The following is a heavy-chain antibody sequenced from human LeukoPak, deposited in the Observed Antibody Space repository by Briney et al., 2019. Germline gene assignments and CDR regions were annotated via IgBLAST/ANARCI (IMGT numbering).Heavy chain of an antibody. CDR1: GYSISSGFY. J-gene: IGHJ6*02. V-gene: IGHV4-38-2*02. CDR2: IHHSGAT. Sequence: SETLSLTCTVSGYSISSGFYWGWIRQSPGKGLEWIGVIHHSGATYYTPSLKSRVTVSVDTSKNQFSLKLSSVTAADTAVYYCARLANGELGYYYGMDVWGQGTTVTVSS. D-gene: IGHD3-10*01. CDR3: ARLANGELGYYYGMDV.